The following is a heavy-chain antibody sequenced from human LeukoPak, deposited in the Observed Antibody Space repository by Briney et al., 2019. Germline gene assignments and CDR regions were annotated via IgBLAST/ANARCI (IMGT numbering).Heavy chain of an antibody. V-gene: IGHV5-51*01. Sequence: GESLKISCKGSRYSFTSYWIGWVRQMPGKGLEWMGIIYPGDSDTRYSPSFQGQVTISADKSISTAYLQWSSLKASDTAMYYCARRQYYDFNWFDPWGQGTLVTVSS. CDR1: RYSFTSYW. CDR3: ARRQYYDFNWFDP. CDR2: IYPGDSDT. J-gene: IGHJ5*02. D-gene: IGHD3/OR15-3a*01.